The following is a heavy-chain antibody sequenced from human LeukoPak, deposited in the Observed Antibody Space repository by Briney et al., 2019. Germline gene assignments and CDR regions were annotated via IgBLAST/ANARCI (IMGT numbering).Heavy chain of an antibody. D-gene: IGHD1-26*01. CDR1: GYTLTELS. CDR2: FDPEDGET. V-gene: IGHV1-24*01. Sequence: ASVKVSCKASGYTLTELSMHWVRQAPGKGLEWMGGFDPEDGETIYAQKFQGRVTMTEDTSTDTAYMELSSLRSEDTAVYYCALTKYSGSYGYFDYWGQGTLVTVSS. J-gene: IGHJ4*02. CDR3: ALTKYSGSYGYFDY.